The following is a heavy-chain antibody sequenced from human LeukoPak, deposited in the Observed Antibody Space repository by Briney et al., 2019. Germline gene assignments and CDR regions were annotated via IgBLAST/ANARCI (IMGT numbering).Heavy chain of an antibody. CDR2: IYYSGST. CDR1: GGSISSYY. J-gene: IGHJ4*02. CDR3: ARGADSSGYYSIFYFDY. V-gene: IGHV4-59*01. D-gene: IGHD3-22*01. Sequence: SETLSLTCTVSGGSISSYYWNWIRQPPGKGLEWIGYIYYSGSTNCNPSLKSRVTISVDTSKNQFSLKLSSVTAADTAVYYRARGADSSGYYSIFYFDYWGQGTLVTVSS.